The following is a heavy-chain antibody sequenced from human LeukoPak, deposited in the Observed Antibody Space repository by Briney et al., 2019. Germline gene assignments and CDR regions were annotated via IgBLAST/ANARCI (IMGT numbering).Heavy chain of an antibody. J-gene: IGHJ4*02. CDR3: AKDGAGATSLDC. Sequence: GGSLRLSCAASGFTFSRYGMHWVRQAPGKGLEWVAVIWHDGSYEYYADSVKGRFTISRDSSKNTLYLQMNSLRAEDTAVYYCAKDGAGATSLDCWGQGTLVTVSS. D-gene: IGHD1-26*01. V-gene: IGHV3-33*06. CDR1: GFTFSRYG. CDR2: IWHDGSYE.